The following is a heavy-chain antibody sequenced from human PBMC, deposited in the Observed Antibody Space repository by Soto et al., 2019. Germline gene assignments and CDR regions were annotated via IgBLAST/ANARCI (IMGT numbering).Heavy chain of an antibody. V-gene: IGHV3-15*07. CDR3: TTEYSSSSLYYYYYYGMDV. J-gene: IGHJ6*02. CDR1: GFTFSNAW. Sequence: GGSLRLSCAASGFTFSNAWMNWVRQAPGKGLEWVGRIKSKTDGGTTDYAAPVKGRFTMSRDDSKNTLYLQMNSLKTEDTAVYYCTTEYSSSSLYYYYYYGMDVWGQGTTVTVSS. D-gene: IGHD6-6*01. CDR2: IKSKTDGGTT.